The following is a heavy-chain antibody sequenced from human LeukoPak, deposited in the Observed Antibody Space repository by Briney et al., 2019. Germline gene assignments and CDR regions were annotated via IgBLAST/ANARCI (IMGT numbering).Heavy chain of an antibody. CDR1: GGSISSYY. CDR3: ASYHPNWNYAFDY. Sequence: SETLSLTCTVSGGSISSYYWSWIRQPPGKGLEWIGYIYYSGSTNYNPSLKSRVTISVDTSKNQFSLKLSSVTAADTAVYYCASYHPNWNYAFDYWGQETLVTVSS. J-gene: IGHJ4*02. CDR2: IYYSGST. D-gene: IGHD1-7*01. V-gene: IGHV4-59*01.